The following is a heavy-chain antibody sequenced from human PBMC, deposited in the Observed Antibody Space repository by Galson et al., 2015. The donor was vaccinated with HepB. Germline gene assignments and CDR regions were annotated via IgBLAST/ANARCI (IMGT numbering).Heavy chain of an antibody. CDR2: IDWDDEK. J-gene: IGHJ3*02. Sequence: PALVKPTQTLTLTCTFSGFSLTTSGVRVGWIRQPPGKALEWVARIDWDDEKFYTPSLKTRLTISKDTSKNQVVLKMTNMDSVDTATYYCARIRGWGDAFDMWGQGTRVTVSS. V-gene: IGHV2-70*04. D-gene: IGHD6-19*01. CDR1: GFSLTTSGVR. CDR3: ARIRGWGDAFDM.